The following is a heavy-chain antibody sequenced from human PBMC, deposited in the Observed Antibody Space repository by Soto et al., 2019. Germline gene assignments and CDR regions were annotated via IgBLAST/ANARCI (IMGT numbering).Heavy chain of an antibody. V-gene: IGHV3-23*01. CDR3: AKSPTHDTDFYYYYYGMDV. J-gene: IGHJ6*02. CDR1: GFTFSSYP. CDR2: ISVSGGST. D-gene: IGHD1-1*01. Sequence: XGSLRVSCPASGFTFSSYPMSWVRQAPGKGLEWVSAISVSGGSTYYADSVKGRFTISRDNSKNTLYLQMNSLRAEDTAVYYCAKSPTHDTDFYYYYYGMDVWGQGTTVTVSS.